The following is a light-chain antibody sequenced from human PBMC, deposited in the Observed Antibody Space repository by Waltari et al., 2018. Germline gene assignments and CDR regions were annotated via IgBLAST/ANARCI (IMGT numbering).Light chain of an antibody. Sequence: DIQMTQSPSSLSASVGDRVTITCRASQSISSYCNCYQQKPGKAPKLLSYAASSLQSGVPSRFSGSGSGTDFTLTISSLQPEDFATYYCQQSYSTPWTFGQGTKVESK. V-gene: IGKV1-39*01. J-gene: IGKJ1*01. CDR1: QSISSY. CDR3: QQSYSTPWT. CDR2: AAS.